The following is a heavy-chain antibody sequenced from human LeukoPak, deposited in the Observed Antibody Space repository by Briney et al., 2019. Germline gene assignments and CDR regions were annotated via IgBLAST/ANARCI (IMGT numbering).Heavy chain of an antibody. CDR3: AGGHYPLEY. D-gene: IGHD1-26*01. J-gene: IGHJ4*02. Sequence: PSETLSLTCAVYGGSFSGYYWSWIRQPPGKGLEWIGEINHSGSTNYNPSLKSRVTISVDTSKNQFSLKLSSMTAADTAVYYCAGGHYPLEYWGQGTLVTVSS. V-gene: IGHV4-34*01. CDR1: GGSFSGYY. CDR2: INHSGST.